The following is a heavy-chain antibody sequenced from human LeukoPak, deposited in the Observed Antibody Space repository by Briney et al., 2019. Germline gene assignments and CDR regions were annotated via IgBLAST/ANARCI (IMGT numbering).Heavy chain of an antibody. J-gene: IGHJ4*02. CDR2: IYYSGST. D-gene: IGHD1/OR15-1a*01. V-gene: IGHV4-39*01. Sequence: SETLSLTCTVSGGSISSSSYYWGWIRQPPGTGLEWIGSIYYSGSTYYNPSLKSRVTISVDTSKNQFSLKLSSVTAADTAVNYCARRGSKMTQQNAIDYWGQGTLVTVSS. CDR1: GGSISSSSYY. CDR3: ARRGSKMTQQNAIDY.